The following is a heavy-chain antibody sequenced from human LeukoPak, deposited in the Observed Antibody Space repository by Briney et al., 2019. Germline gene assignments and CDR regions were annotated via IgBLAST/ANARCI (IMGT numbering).Heavy chain of an antibody. CDR2: IKQDGSEK. V-gene: IGHV3-7*03. CDR3: AKDRYDYVWGSPRGDAFDI. Sequence: GGSLRLSCAASGFTFSSYWMSWVRQAPGKGLEWVANIKQDGSEKYYVDSVKGRFTISRDNAKNSLYLQMNSLRAEDTALYYCAKDRYDYVWGSPRGDAFDIWGQGTMVTVSS. D-gene: IGHD3-16*01. J-gene: IGHJ3*02. CDR1: GFTFSSYW.